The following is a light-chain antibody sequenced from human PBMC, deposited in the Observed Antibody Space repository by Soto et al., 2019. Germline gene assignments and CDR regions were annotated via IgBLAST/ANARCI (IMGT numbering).Light chain of an antibody. CDR3: QQYGDSPWT. Sequence: EIVLRQSPGTLSLSRRVSPTLFCRASQSVNSGYLAWYQKRPGQAPRLLIEGASSRATGIPDRVSGSGSGTDFTLTISRLVPEDFAVYYCQQYGDSPWTFGQGTKVDIK. CDR2: GAS. CDR1: QSVNSGY. J-gene: IGKJ1*01. V-gene: IGKV3-20*01.